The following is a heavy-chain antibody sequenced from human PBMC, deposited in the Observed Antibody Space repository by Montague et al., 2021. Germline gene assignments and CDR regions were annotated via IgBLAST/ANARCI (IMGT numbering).Heavy chain of an antibody. CDR2: IFHSGST. CDR3: VRDREAAPFDY. CDR1: GYSISSGYY. D-gene: IGHD2-15*01. Sequence: SETLSLTCTVSGYSISSGYYWGWIRQPPGKGLEWIGSIFHSGSTYYNPSLKSRVTISVDTSKNQFSLRLTSVTAADTALYYCVRDREAAPFDYWGQGTLVTVSS. J-gene: IGHJ4*02. V-gene: IGHV4-38-2*02.